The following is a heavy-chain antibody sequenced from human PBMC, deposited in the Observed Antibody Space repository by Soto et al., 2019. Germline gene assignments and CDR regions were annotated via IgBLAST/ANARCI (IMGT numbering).Heavy chain of an antibody. V-gene: IGHV1-18*01. J-gene: IGHJ4*02. D-gene: IGHD6-13*01. CDR2: ISAYNGNT. CDR1: GYTFTSYG. Sequence: GASVKVSCKASGYTFTSYGISWVRQAPGQGLEWMGWISAYNGNTNYAQKLQGRVTMTTDTSTSTAYMELRSLRSDDTAVYYCARDSPTSSRLLPFDYWGQGTLVTVSS. CDR3: ARDSPTSSRLLPFDY.